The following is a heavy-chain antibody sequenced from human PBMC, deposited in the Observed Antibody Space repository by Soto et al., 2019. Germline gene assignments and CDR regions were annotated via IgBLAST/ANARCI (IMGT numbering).Heavy chain of an antibody. D-gene: IGHD6-13*01. V-gene: IGHV4-59*08. CDR2: IYYSGGT. Sequence: PSETLSLTCTVSGGSISSYYWSWIRQPPGKGLEWIGYIYYSGGTNYNPSIKSRITISVDTSKNQFSLKLSSVTAADTAVYFCARQGSSWYGGEFNWFDPWGQGTLVTVSS. CDR1: GGSISSYY. J-gene: IGHJ5*02. CDR3: ARQGSSWYGGEFNWFDP.